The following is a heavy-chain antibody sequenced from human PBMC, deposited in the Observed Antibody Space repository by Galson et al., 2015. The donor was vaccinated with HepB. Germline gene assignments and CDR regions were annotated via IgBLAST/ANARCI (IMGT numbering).Heavy chain of an antibody. CDR1: GFTLSGSA. D-gene: IGHD3-16*02. Sequence: SLRLSCAASGFTLSGSAMHWVRQASGKGLEWVGRIRSKANSYATAYAASVKGRFTISRDDSKNTAYLQMNSLKTEDTAVYYCTRGGGYTDYWGQGTLVTVSS. CDR2: IRSKANSYAT. V-gene: IGHV3-73*01. J-gene: IGHJ4*02. CDR3: TRGGGYTDY.